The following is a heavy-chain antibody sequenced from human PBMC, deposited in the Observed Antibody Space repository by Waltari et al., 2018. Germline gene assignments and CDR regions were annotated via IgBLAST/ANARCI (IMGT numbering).Heavy chain of an antibody. V-gene: IGHV3-64*02. Sequence: EVQLVESGEGLVQPGGSLRLSCAASGFTFSSYAMHWVRQAPGKGLEYVSAISSNGGSTYYADSVKGRFTISRDNSKNTLYLQMGSLGAEDMAVYYCARAGRRFEYYYMDVWGKGTTVTGSS. J-gene: IGHJ6*03. CDR3: ARAGRRFEYYYMDV. CDR2: ISSNGGST. D-gene: IGHD3-16*01. CDR1: GFTFSSYA.